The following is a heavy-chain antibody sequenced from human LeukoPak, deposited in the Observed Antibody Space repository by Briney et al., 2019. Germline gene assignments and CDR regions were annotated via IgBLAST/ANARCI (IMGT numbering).Heavy chain of an antibody. V-gene: IGHV3-23*01. J-gene: IGHJ4*02. Sequence: EGSLRLSCAASGFTFSSYAMSWVRRAPGKGLEWVSAISGSGGSTYYADSVKGRFTISGDNSKNTLYLQMNSLRAEDTAVYYCAKVSYHYYGSGSYVLDYWGQGTLVTVSS. CDR3: AKVSYHYYGSGSYVLDY. D-gene: IGHD3-10*01. CDR2: ISGSGGST. CDR1: GFTFSSYA.